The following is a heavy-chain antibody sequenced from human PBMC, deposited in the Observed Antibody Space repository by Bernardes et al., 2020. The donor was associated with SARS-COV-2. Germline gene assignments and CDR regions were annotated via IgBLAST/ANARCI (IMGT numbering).Heavy chain of an antibody. CDR2: INPNSGGT. Sequence: ASVKASCKASGYTFTGYYMHWVRQAPGQGLEWMGWINPNSGGTNYAQKFQGWVTMTRDTSISTAYMELSRLRSDDTAVYYCARAGYLVVVPAAIYGMDVWGQGTTVTVSS. V-gene: IGHV1-2*04. CDR1: GYTFTGYY. D-gene: IGHD2-2*01. CDR3: ARAGYLVVVPAAIYGMDV. J-gene: IGHJ6*02.